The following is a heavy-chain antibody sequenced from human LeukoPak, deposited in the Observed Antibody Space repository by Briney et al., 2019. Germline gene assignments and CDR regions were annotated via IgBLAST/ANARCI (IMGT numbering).Heavy chain of an antibody. Sequence: PGGSLRLSCTASGFTFGDYAMSWFRQAPGKGLEWVGFIRSKAYGGTTEYAASVKGRFTISRDDSKSIAYLQMNSLKTEDTAVYYCTRLLFDSSGYYYEGWFDPWGQGTLVTVSS. J-gene: IGHJ5*02. CDR1: GFTFGDYA. CDR3: TRLLFDSSGYYYEGWFDP. V-gene: IGHV3-49*03. D-gene: IGHD3-22*01. CDR2: IRSKAYGGTT.